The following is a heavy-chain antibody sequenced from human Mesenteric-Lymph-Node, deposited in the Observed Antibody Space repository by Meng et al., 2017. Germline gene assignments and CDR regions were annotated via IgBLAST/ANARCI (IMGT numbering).Heavy chain of an antibody. Sequence: SVNVSFQASVGIFSSYTTSWLRQAPGQGLEWMGRIIPILGIANYAQKFQGRVTITADKSTSTAYMELSSLRSEDTAVYYCASDSRDAAAWLGRGQGTLVTVSS. D-gene: IGHD6-13*01. CDR3: ASDSRDAAAWLG. CDR2: IIPILGIA. J-gene: IGHJ4*02. CDR1: VGIFSSYT. V-gene: IGHV1-69*02.